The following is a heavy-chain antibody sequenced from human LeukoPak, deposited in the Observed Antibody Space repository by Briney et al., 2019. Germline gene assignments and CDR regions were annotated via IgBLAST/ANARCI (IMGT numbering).Heavy chain of an antibody. V-gene: IGHV1-46*01. J-gene: IGHJ4*02. Sequence: ASVKVSCKASGYTFTSYYMHWVRQAPGQGLEWMGIINPSGGSTSYAQKFQGRVTMTRDTSTSTLYMELSSLRSEDTAVYYCARDGVGGNQFDNWGQGTLVTVSS. CDR1: GYTFTSYY. CDR3: ARDGVGGNQFDN. D-gene: IGHD1-26*01. CDR2: INPSGGST.